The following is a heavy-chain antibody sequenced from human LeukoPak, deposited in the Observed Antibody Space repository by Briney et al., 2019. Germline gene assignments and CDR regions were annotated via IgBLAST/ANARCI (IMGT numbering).Heavy chain of an antibody. Sequence: PGGSLRLSCAASGFTFDDYAMHWVRQAPGKGLEWVSGISWNSGRIGYAGSVKGRFTTSRDNAKNSVYLQMNSLRVEDTALYFCARDPGSLPAAIGYCYYGMDVWGQGTTVTVSS. D-gene: IGHD2-2*02. CDR1: GFTFDDYA. CDR2: ISWNSGRI. V-gene: IGHV3-9*01. CDR3: ARDPGSLPAAIGYCYYGMDV. J-gene: IGHJ6*02.